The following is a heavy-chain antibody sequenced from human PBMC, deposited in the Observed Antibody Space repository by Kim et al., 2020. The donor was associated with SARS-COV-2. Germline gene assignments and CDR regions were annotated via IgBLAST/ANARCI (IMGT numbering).Heavy chain of an antibody. CDR2: FDPEDGET. CDR1: GYTLTELS. Sequence: ASVKVSCKVSGYTLTELSMHWVRQAPGKGLEWMGGFDPEDGETIYAQKFQGRVTMTEDTSTDTAYMELSSLRSEDTAVYYCATVVVVPAAYYYYYGMDVWGQGTTVTVSS. J-gene: IGHJ6*02. V-gene: IGHV1-24*01. D-gene: IGHD2-2*01. CDR3: ATVVVVPAAYYYYYGMDV.